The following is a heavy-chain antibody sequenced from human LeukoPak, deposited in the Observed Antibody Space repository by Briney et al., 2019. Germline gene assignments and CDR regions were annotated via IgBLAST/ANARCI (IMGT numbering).Heavy chain of an antibody. V-gene: IGHV3-74*01. J-gene: IGHJ4*02. CDR3: SRAGYSAPTPGY. D-gene: IGHD2-15*01. CDR1: GFTFSNYW. CDR2: IDGDGSSL. Sequence: GGSLRLSCAASGFTFSNYWMHWVRQAPGKGLVWVSRIDGDGSSLAYADSVKGRFTVSRDNAKNTLYLQMDSLRAEDTAVYYCSRAGYSAPTPGYWGQGTLVTVSS.